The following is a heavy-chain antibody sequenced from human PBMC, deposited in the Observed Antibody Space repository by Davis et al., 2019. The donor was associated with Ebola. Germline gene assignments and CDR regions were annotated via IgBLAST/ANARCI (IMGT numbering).Heavy chain of an antibody. J-gene: IGHJ5*02. CDR3: ARLSQLLGTHNDWFDP. Sequence: PSETLSLTCTVSGGSVSSGSYYWSWIRQPPGKGLEWIGYIYYSGSTNYNPSLKSRVTISVDTSKNQFSLKLSSVTAADTAVYYCARLSQLLGTHNDWFDPWGQGTLVTVSS. CDR1: GGSVSSGSYY. V-gene: IGHV4-61*01. D-gene: IGHD2-2*01. CDR2: IYYSGST.